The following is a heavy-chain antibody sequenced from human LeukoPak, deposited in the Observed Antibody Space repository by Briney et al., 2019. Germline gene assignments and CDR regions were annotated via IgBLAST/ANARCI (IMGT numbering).Heavy chain of an antibody. CDR1: GGTFSSYA. D-gene: IGHD3-10*01. V-gene: IGHV1-69*05. CDR2: IIPIFGTA. CDR3: ARDSYPREGWFDP. Sequence: VKVSCKASGGTFSSYAISWVRQAPGQGLEWMGGIIPIFGTANYAQKFQGGVTITTDESTSTAYMELSSLRSEDTAVYYCARDSYPREGWFDPWGQGTLVTVSS. J-gene: IGHJ5*02.